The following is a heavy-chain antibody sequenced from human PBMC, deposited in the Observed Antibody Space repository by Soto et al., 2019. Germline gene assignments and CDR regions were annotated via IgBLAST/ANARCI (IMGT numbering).Heavy chain of an antibody. CDR1: GYSFIDHY. Sequence: QVQLVQSGAEVKKPGASVRISCKASGYSFIDHYIHWVRQAPGQGLDWMGVINPDGGATSYAQRFQCRVTVTTDTSTNMVSLDLTSLRSEDTAVYDCARDPRSWNYVGVWDYWGQGTLVFVST. CDR3: ARDPRSWNYVGVWDY. J-gene: IGHJ4*02. CDR2: INPDGGAT. D-gene: IGHD1-7*01. V-gene: IGHV1-46*01.